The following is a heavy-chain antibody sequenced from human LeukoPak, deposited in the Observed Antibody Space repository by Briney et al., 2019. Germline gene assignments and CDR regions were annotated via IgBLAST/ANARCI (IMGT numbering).Heavy chain of an antibody. V-gene: IGHV1-46*01. D-gene: IGHD3-22*01. J-gene: IGHJ4*02. CDR1: GYTFTGYY. CDR3: AMCLKAYYDSSPLDY. Sequence: ASVKVSCKASGYTFTGYYMHWVRQAPGQGLEWMGIINPSGGSTSYAQKFQGRVTMTRDTSTSTVYMELSSLRSEDTAVYYCAMCLKAYYDSSPLDYWGQGALVTVSS. CDR2: INPSGGST.